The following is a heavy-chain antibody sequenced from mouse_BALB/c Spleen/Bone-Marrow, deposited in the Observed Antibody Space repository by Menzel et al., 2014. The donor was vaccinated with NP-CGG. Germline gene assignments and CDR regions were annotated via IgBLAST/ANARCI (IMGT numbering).Heavy chain of an antibody. J-gene: IGHJ2*01. D-gene: IGHD1-1*01. CDR3: ARQYGSSYFDY. CDR1: GFTFSSYG. Sequence: EVKLMESGGGLVKPGGSLKLSCAASGFTFSSYGMSWVRQTPEKRLEWAATISGGGSYTYYPDSVKGRFTISRDNAKNNLYLQMSSLRSEDTALYYCARQYGSSYFDYWGQGTTLTVSS. V-gene: IGHV5-9-2*01. CDR2: ISGGGSYT.